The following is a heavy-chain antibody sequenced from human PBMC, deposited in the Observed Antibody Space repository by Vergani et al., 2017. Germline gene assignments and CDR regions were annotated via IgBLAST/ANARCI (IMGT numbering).Heavy chain of an antibody. J-gene: IGHJ4*02. D-gene: IGHD1-7*01. Sequence: QLQLQESGPGLVKPSETLSLTCTVSGGSISSSSYYWGWIRQPPGKGLEWIGSIYYSGSTYYNPSLKSRVTISVDTSKNQFSLKLSSVTAADTAVYYCARAGGELELRDKFDYWGQGTLVTVSS. CDR3: ARAGGELELRDKFDY. CDR2: IYYSGST. CDR1: GGSISSSSYY. V-gene: IGHV4-39*07.